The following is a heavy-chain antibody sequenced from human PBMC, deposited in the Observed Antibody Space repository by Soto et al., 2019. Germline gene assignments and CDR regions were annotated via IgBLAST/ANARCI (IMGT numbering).Heavy chain of an antibody. CDR2: ISSSSSYT. Sequence: GGSLRLSCAASGFTFSDYYMSWIRQAPGKGLEWVSYISSSSSYTNYADSVKGRFTISRDNAKNSLYLQMNSLRAEDTAVYYCARGYYDSSGYTGFDYWGQGTLVTVSS. J-gene: IGHJ4*02. CDR3: ARGYYDSSGYTGFDY. D-gene: IGHD3-22*01. V-gene: IGHV3-11*06. CDR1: GFTFSDYY.